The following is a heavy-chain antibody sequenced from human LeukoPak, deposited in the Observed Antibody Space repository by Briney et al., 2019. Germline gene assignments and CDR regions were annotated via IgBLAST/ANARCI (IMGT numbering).Heavy chain of an antibody. CDR2: IYYSGST. CDR1: GGSISSYY. CDR3: AGLQEDAFDI. J-gene: IGHJ3*02. Sequence: SETLSLTCTVSGGSISSYYWSWLRQPPGKGLEWIGYIYYSGSTNYNPSLKSRVTISVDTSKNQFSLKLSSVTAADTAVYYCAGLQEDAFDIWGQGTMVTVSS. V-gene: IGHV4-59*01.